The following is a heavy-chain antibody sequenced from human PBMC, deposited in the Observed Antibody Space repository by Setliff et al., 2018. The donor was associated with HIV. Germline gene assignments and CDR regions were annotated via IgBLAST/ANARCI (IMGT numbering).Heavy chain of an antibody. V-gene: IGHV4-38-2*01. CDR3: ARGLRYGQGYFYYIMDV. CDR1: GYSISSGYY. D-gene: IGHD3-9*01. CDR2: FYHSTT. Sequence: PSETLSLTCVVSGYSISSGYYWGWIRQPPGTGLEWIGSFYHSTTYYNPSLKSRVTISGDTSKNQFFLNLTSVTAADMAVYYCARGLRYGQGYFYYIMDVWGQGTTVTVSS. J-gene: IGHJ6*02.